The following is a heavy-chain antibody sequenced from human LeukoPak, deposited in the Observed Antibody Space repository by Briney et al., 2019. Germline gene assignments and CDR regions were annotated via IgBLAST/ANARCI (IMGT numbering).Heavy chain of an antibody. CDR3: ASRVVTATFDAFDI. CDR2: TTSSSSYI. V-gene: IGHV3-21*01. J-gene: IGHJ3*02. D-gene: IGHD2-21*02. CDR1: GFTFSSYS. Sequence: GGSLRLSCAVSGFTFSSYSMNWVRQAPGKGLEWVSSTTSSSSYIYYADSVKGRFTISRDNAKNSLYLQMNSLRAEDTAVYYCASRVVTATFDAFDIWGQGTMVTVSS.